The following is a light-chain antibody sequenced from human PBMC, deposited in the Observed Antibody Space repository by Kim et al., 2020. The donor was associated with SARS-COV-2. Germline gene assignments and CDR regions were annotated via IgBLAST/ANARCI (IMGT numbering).Light chain of an antibody. V-gene: IGKV3-11*01. CDR3: PQRQTWPLT. CDR1: QYIDNW. CDR2: DTS. Sequence: VLTQSPATLSLSPGERATLSCRASQYIDNWVAWYQQKPGQVPRLLIYDTSNRATGIPARFSGSGSGTDFTLTISSLEPEDFAVYFWPQRQTWPLTFRKGNKLEI. J-gene: IGKJ2*01.